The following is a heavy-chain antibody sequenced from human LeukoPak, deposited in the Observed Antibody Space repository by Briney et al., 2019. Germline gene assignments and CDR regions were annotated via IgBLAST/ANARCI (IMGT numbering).Heavy chain of an antibody. J-gene: IGHJ4*02. D-gene: IGHD3-22*01. Sequence: QSGGSLRLSCAASGFTFSSYGMSWVRQAPGKGLEWVSAISGSGGSTYYADSVKGRFTISRDNSKNTLYLQMNSLRAEDTAVYYCAKTRARQSSGYLGDWGQGTLVTVSS. CDR1: GFTFSSYG. CDR3: AKTRARQSSGYLGD. CDR2: ISGSGGST. V-gene: IGHV3-23*01.